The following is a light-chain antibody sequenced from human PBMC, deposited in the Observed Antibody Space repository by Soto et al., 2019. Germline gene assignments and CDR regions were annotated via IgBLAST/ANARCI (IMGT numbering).Light chain of an antibody. Sequence: QSVLTQPPSASGTPGQRVTISCSGSSSNIGGNTVSWCQQLPGTAPKLLIYSDNQRPSGVPDRFSGSKSGTSASLAISGLQSEDEADYYCAAWDDRLTGYVFGTGTKLTVL. CDR3: AAWDDRLTGYV. V-gene: IGLV1-44*01. J-gene: IGLJ1*01. CDR2: SDN. CDR1: SSNIGGNT.